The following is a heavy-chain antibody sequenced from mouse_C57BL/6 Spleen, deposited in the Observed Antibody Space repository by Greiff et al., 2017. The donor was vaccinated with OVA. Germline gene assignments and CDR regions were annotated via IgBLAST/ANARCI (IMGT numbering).Heavy chain of an antibody. D-gene: IGHD2-4*01. CDR1: GFTFSDYG. V-gene: IGHV5-17*01. CDR2: ISSGGRTM. Sequence: DVQLVESGGGLVKPGGSLTLSCEASGFTFSDYGMHWVRQAPEKGLAGVAYISSGGRTMYNANAVNGRLTISRDNAKNTLFLQMTSLRSEDTAMYYCARRYYDYDDGMVDYWGQGTTLTVSS. CDR3: ARRYYDYDDGMVDY. J-gene: IGHJ2*01.